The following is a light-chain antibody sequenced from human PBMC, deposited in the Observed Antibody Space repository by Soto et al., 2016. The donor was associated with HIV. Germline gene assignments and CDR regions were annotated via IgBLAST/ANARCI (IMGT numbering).Light chain of an antibody. Sequence: DIQMTQSPSTLSASIGDRVTITCRASQSVNRWLAWYQQKPGKAPNLLIYQASTLQGGVPSRFSGSGSGTEFTLAISSLQPGDFATYYCQQYNAFPWTFGQGTKVEI. V-gene: IGKV1-5*03. J-gene: IGKJ1*01. CDR2: QAS. CDR1: QSVNRW. CDR3: QQYNAFPWT.